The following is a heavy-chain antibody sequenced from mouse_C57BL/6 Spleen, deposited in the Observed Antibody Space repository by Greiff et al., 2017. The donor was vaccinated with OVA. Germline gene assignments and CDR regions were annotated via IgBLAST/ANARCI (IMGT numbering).Heavy chain of an antibody. CDR1: GFTFSSYG. J-gene: IGHJ3*01. CDR2: ISSGGSYT. V-gene: IGHV5-6*02. D-gene: IGHD1-1*01. Sequence: DVMLVESGGDLVKPGGSLKLSCAASGFTFSSYGMSWVRQTPDKRLEWVATISSGGSYTYYPDSVKGRFTISRDNAKNTLYLQMSSLKSEDTAMYYCARHGEDYGSSYGFAYWGQGTLVTVSA. CDR3: ARHGEDYGSSYGFAY.